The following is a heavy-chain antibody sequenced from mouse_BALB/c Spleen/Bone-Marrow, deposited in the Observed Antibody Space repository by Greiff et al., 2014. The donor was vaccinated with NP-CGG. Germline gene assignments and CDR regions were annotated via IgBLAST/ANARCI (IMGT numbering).Heavy chain of an antibody. J-gene: IGHJ3*01. Sequence: LVESGAELVVPGASVKMSCKASGYTFTDYWMHWVKQRPGQGLEWIGAIDTSDSYISYNQKFKGKATLTVDESSSTAYMQFSSLTSEDSAVYHCARSDYRYDPLANWGQGTLVTVSA. V-gene: IGHV1-69*01. CDR1: GYTFTDYW. D-gene: IGHD2-14*01. CDR3: ARSDYRYDPLAN. CDR2: IDTSDSYI.